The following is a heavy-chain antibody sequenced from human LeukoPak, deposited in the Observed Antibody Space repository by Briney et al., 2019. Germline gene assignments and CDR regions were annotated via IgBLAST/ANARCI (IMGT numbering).Heavy chain of an antibody. CDR3: ANFVWSGLSRTFNY. D-gene: IGHD3-3*01. V-gene: IGHV3-23*01. Sequence: GGSLRLSCAASGFTFSSYAMSWVRQAPGKGLEWVSAISGSGGSTYYADSVKGRFTISRDNSKNTLHLQMNSLRAEDTAVYYCANFVWSGLSRTFNYWGQGTLVTVSS. CDR1: GFTFSSYA. CDR2: ISGSGGST. J-gene: IGHJ4*02.